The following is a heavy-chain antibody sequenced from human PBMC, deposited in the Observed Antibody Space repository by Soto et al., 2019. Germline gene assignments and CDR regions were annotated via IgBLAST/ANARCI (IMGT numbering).Heavy chain of an antibody. CDR1: GFTFSNFE. CDR3: AKDSATIFGVVIPQDV. D-gene: IGHD3-3*01. Sequence: PGGSLRLSCAASGFTFSNFEMHWVRQAPGKGLEWVSYINTAGSTKYYADSVKGRFTISRDNSKNTLYLQMNSLRAEDTAVYYCAKDSATIFGVVIPQDVWGQGTTVTVSS. J-gene: IGHJ6*02. CDR2: INTAGSTK. V-gene: IGHV3-NL1*01.